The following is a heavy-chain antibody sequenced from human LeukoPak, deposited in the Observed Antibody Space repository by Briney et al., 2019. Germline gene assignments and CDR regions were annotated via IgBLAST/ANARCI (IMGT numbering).Heavy chain of an antibody. CDR2: ISGSGGST. V-gene: IGHV3-23*01. CDR1: GFTFSSYA. Sequence: GGSLRLSCAASGFTFSSYAMSWVRQAPEKGLEWVSAISGSGGSTYYADSVKGRFTISRDNSKNTLYLQMNSLRAEDTAVYYCAKSGCSSTSCYRGYWGQGTLVTVSS. D-gene: IGHD2-2*02. CDR3: AKSGCSSTSCYRGY. J-gene: IGHJ4*02.